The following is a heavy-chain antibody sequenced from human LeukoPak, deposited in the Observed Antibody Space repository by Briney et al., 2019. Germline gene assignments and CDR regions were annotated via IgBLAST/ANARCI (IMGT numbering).Heavy chain of an antibody. CDR1: GFTVSSNY. CDR2: IYSDDST. J-gene: IGHJ6*03. V-gene: IGHV3-53*01. D-gene: IGHD4-23*01. CDR3: ATVDYGGNSGYYYYYYMDV. Sequence: GGSLRLSCAASGFTVSSNYMSWVRQAPGKGLEWVSAIYSDDSTFYADSVKGRFTISRDNSKNTLYLQMNSLRAEDTAVYYCATVDYGGNSGYYYYYYMDVWGKGTTVTVSS.